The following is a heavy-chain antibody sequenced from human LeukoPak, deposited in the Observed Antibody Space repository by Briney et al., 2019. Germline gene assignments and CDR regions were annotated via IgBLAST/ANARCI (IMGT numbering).Heavy chain of an antibody. J-gene: IGHJ4*02. CDR2: ISGSGGST. Sequence: GGSLRLSCAASGFTFSSYAMSWVRQAPGKGLEWVSSISGSGGSTYYADSVKGRFTISRDNAKNSLYLQMNSLRAEDTAVYYCARGDGYNPIDYWGQGTLVTVSS. V-gene: IGHV3-23*01. D-gene: IGHD5-24*01. CDR3: ARGDGYNPIDY. CDR1: GFTFSSYA.